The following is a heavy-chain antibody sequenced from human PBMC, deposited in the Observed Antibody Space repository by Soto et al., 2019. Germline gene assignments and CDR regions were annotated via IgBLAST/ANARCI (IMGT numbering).Heavy chain of an antibody. J-gene: IGHJ5*02. D-gene: IGHD4-17*01. CDR3: ARSAKKFNFGDYPNWFDP. CDR2: ISAYNGNT. Sequence: ASVKVSCKASGYTITGDGSGGVRRAPRQGLEWVGWISAYNGNTNYAQMLQGRVTMTTDTSTSTAYMEPRSLRSDDTAVYYCARSAKKFNFGDYPNWFDPWGQGTLVTVSS. V-gene: IGHV1-18*01. CDR1: GYTITGDG.